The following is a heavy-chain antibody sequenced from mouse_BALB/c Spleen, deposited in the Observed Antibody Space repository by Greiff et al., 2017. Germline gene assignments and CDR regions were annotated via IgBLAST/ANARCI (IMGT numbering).Heavy chain of an antibody. Sequence: EVKLVESGGGLVKPGGSLKLSCAASGFTFSSYAMSWVRQSPEKRLEWVAEISSGGSYTYYPDTVTGRFTISRDNAKNTLYLEMSSLRSEDTAMYYCARGGNYPLAYWGQGTLVTVSA. D-gene: IGHD2-1*01. V-gene: IGHV5-9-4*01. CDR1: GFTFSSYA. J-gene: IGHJ3*01. CDR2: ISSGGSYT. CDR3: ARGGNYPLAY.